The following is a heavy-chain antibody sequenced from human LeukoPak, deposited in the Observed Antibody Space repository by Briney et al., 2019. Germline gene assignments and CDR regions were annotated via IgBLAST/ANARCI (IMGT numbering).Heavy chain of an antibody. Sequence: SVKVSCKASGYTFTGYYMHWVRQAPGQGLEWMGGIIPIFGTANYAQKFQGRVTITADKSTSTAYMELSSLRSEDTAVYFCARGGYYGSGNDFRFDPWGQGTLVTVSS. V-gene: IGHV1-69*06. CDR2: IIPIFGTA. D-gene: IGHD3-10*01. CDR3: ARGGYYGSGNDFRFDP. J-gene: IGHJ5*02. CDR1: GYTFTGYY.